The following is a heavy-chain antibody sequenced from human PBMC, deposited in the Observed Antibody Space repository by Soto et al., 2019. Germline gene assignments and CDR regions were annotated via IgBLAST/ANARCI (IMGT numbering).Heavy chain of an antibody. D-gene: IGHD3-9*01. V-gene: IGHV3-11*05. J-gene: IGHJ3*02. CDR2: ISSSSSYT. CDR1: GFTFSDYY. CDR3: ARDADILTGSDAFDI. Sequence: QVPLVESGGGLVQPGGSLRLSCAASGFTFSDYYMSWIRQAPGKGLEWVSYISSSSSYTNYADSVKGRFTISRDNAKNSLYLQMNRLRAEDTAVYYCARDADILTGSDAFDIWGQGTMVTVSS.